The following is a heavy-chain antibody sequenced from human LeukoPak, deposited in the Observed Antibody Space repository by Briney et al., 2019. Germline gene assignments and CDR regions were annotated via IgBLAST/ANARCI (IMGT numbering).Heavy chain of an antibody. J-gene: IGHJ4*02. Sequence: GGSLRLSCAASGFTFSSYGMHWVRQAPGKGLEWVAVISYDGSNKYYADSVKGRFTISRDNSKNTLYLQMNSLRAEDTAVYYCAKDLTSVHDSSGYWGQGTLVTVSS. CDR3: AKDLTSVHDSSGY. D-gene: IGHD3-22*01. CDR1: GFTFSSYG. V-gene: IGHV3-30*18. CDR2: ISYDGSNK.